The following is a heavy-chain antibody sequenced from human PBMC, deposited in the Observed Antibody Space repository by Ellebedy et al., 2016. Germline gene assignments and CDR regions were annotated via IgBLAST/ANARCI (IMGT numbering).Heavy chain of an antibody. Sequence: GGSLRLSXSASGFTFSSYAMHWVRQAPGKGLEYVSAISSNGGSTYYADSVKGRFTISRDNSKNTLYLQMNSLRAEDTAVYYCARSPGRYFDWLRFDYWGQGTLVTVSS. CDR1: GFTFSSYA. CDR2: ISSNGGST. CDR3: ARSPGRYFDWLRFDY. J-gene: IGHJ4*02. D-gene: IGHD3-9*01. V-gene: IGHV3-64*04.